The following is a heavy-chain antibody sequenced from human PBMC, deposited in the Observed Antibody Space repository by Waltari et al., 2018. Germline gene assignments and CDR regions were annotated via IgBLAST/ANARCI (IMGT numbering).Heavy chain of an antibody. CDR2: IYSGGTT. V-gene: IGHV3-53*01. Sequence: EVQLVESGGGLIQPGGSLSLPCLASWVTVLNNYMTWLRQAPGKGLELVSIIYSGGTTYYADSVRGRFTISRDGSKNTVYLQMNSLRAEDTAVYFCARNQVETALGYWGQGTLVTVSS. CDR3: ARNQVETALGY. CDR1: WVTVLNNY. J-gene: IGHJ4*02. D-gene: IGHD2-21*02.